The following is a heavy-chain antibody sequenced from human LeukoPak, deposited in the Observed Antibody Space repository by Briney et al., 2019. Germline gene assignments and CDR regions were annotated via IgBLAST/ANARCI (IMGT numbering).Heavy chain of an antibody. J-gene: IGHJ4*02. CDR3: TRGVGATHTC. D-gene: IGHD1-26*01. Sequence: SETLSLTCADSGGSSTFYFWTWIRQPPGKGLEWIGEINRSGSTFYNKSLESRVTISLDTSNNHFSLRLTSVTAADTALYYCTRGVGATHTCWGQGTPVTVSS. CDR2: INRSGST. V-gene: IGHV4-34*01. CDR1: GGSSTFYF.